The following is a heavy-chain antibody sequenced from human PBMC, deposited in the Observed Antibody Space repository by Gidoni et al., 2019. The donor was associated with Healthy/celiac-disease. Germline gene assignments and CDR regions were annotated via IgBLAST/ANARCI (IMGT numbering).Heavy chain of an antibody. J-gene: IGHJ5*02. CDR1: GGSFSGYS. V-gene: IGHV4-34*01. CDR2: INHSGST. Sequence: QVQLQQWGAGLLKPSETLSLTCAVYGGSFSGYSWSWIRQPPGKGLEWIGEINHSGSTNYNPSLKSRVTISVDTSKNQFSLKLSSVTAADTAVYYCARRLPRPPLAVTTYQNRYWFDPWGQGTLVTVSS. CDR3: ARRLPRPPLAVTTYQNRYWFDP. D-gene: IGHD4-17*01.